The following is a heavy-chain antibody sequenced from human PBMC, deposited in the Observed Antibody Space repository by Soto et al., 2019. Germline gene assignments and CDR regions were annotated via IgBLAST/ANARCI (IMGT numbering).Heavy chain of an antibody. CDR3: ATFNFGVALPDY. CDR1: GYTLTELS. V-gene: IGHV1-24*01. D-gene: IGHD3-3*01. Sequence: ASVKVSCKVSGYTLTELSMHWVRQAPGKGLEWMGGFDPEDGETIYAQKFQGRVTMTEDTSTDTAYMELSSLRSEDTAAYYCATFNFGVALPDYWGQGTLDTVSS. CDR2: FDPEDGET. J-gene: IGHJ4*02.